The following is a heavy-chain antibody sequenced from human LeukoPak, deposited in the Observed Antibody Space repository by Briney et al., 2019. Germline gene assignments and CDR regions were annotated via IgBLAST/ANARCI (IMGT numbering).Heavy chain of an antibody. J-gene: IGHJ6*02. D-gene: IGHD3-10*01. CDR3: ARDFFTMVRGVAIRGMDV. Sequence: PGGSLRLSCVASGFTFSKHWVSWVRQAPGKGLEWVANIKQDGSEKDYVDSVKGRFTISRDNAKNSLHLQMNSLRVEDTAVYYCARDFFTMVRGVAIRGMDVWGQGTTVTVS. V-gene: IGHV3-7*01. CDR1: GFTFSKHW. CDR2: IKQDGSEK.